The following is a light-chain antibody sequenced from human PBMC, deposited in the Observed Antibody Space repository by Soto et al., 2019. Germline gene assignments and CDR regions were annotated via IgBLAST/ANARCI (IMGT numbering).Light chain of an antibody. CDR1: SSDVGSNNY. CDR2: DVS. J-gene: IGLJ2*01. CDR3: SSQTRSNTPV. Sequence: QSALAQPASVSGSPGQSIAISCTGSSSDVGSNNYVSWYQQDPGKAPKLIIYDVSSRPSGVSDRFSGSKSGNTASLAISGLRAEDEADYFCSSQTRSNTPVFGGGTKLTV. V-gene: IGLV2-14*01.